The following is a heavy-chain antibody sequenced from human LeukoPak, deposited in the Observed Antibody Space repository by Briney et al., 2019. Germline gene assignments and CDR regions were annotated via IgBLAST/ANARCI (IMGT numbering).Heavy chain of an antibody. D-gene: IGHD3-22*01. CDR3: ARQTTGSYSRSSGRFDY. V-gene: IGHV4-39*01. CDR2: IYYTGST. Sequence: SETLSLTCTVSGGSISTSIYYWGWIRQPPGRGLEGVGSIYYTGSTYDNPSLKRRVTISVDKAKKQRSLKLRSVTAADTAVYYCARQTTGSYSRSSGRFDYWGQGTLVTVSS. J-gene: IGHJ4*02. CDR1: GGSISTSIYY.